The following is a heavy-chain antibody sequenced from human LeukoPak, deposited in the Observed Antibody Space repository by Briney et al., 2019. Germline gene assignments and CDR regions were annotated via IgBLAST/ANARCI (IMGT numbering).Heavy chain of an antibody. D-gene: IGHD3-10*01. J-gene: IGHJ4*02. CDR1: GVTFSSYG. CDR2: ISNDGSNK. Sequence: GGSLRLSCAASGVTFSSYGMHWVRQAPGKGLEWVAVISNDGSNKHYADSVKGRFTISRDNSKNTLYLQMNSLRAEDTAVYYCAKASWFGELFPQGYWGQGTLVTVSS. CDR3: AKASWFGELFPQGY. V-gene: IGHV3-30*18.